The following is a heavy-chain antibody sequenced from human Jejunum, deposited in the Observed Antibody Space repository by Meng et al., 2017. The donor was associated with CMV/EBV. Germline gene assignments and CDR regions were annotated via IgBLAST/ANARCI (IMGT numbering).Heavy chain of an antibody. V-gene: IGHV3-9*01. D-gene: IGHD3-3*01. CDR2: ISWNSGKI. J-gene: IGHJ4*02. CDR1: FTFSNYW. CDR3: AKPLSPYDFWSGTDY. Sequence: FTFSNYWMHWVRQAPGKGLVWVSRISWNSGKIDYADSVKGRFTISRDNAKSSLYLQMNSLKPEDTAFYYCAKPLSPYDFWSGTDYWGQGTLVTVSS.